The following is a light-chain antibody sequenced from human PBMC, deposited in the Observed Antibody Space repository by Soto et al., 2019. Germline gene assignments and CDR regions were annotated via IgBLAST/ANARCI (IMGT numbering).Light chain of an antibody. J-gene: IGKJ1*01. CDR2: GAA. CDR1: QSVNNYY. Sequence: EIVLTQSPGTLSLSPGEGATLSCRASQSVNNYYLAWYQQKPGQAPRLLMYGAASRATDIPDRFSASGSGTDFTLTISRLEPEDFAVYYCQQYGSSPWTFGQGTKVDIK. V-gene: IGKV3-20*01. CDR3: QQYGSSPWT.